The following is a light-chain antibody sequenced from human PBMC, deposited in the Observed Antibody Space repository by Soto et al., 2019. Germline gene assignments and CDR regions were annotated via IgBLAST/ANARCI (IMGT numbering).Light chain of an antibody. J-gene: IGKJ1*01. CDR2: GAF. V-gene: IGKV3-20*01. CDR1: QSVSNNY. CDR3: HQYGNSPDT. Sequence: EIVLTQSPGTLSLSPWERATLSCRASQSVSNNYLAWYQQKPGQAPRLLIYGAFNRATGIPARFSGSGSGTDFTLTISSLEPEDFAVYYCHQYGNSPDTFGQGTKVDIK.